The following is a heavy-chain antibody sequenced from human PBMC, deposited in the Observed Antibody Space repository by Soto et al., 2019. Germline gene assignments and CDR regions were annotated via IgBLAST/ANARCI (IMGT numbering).Heavy chain of an antibody. CDR1: GYSFTSYW. D-gene: IGHD5-12*01. V-gene: IGHV5-10-1*01. J-gene: IGHJ6*02. CDR2: IDPSDSYT. CDR3: ARRPDGYHTHSYYYGMDV. Sequence: PGESLKISCKGSGYSFTSYWISWVRQMPGKVLEWMGRIDPSDSYTNYSPSFQGHVTISADKSISTAYLQWSSLTASDTAMYHCARRPDGYHTHSYYYGMDVWGQGTKVNV.